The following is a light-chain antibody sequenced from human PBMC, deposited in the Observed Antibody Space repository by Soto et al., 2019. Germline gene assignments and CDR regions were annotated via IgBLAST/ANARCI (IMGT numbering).Light chain of an antibody. CDR1: QSVSSN. V-gene: IGKV3-15*01. CDR2: GAS. J-gene: IGKJ3*01. Sequence: EIVMTQSPATLSVSPGERATLSCRASQSVSSNLAWYQQKPGQAPRLLIYGASTRATGIPARFSGSGSGTEFTLTISSLQSEDFAVYYCQQYNNWPPLFTFGPGTKVAIK. CDR3: QQYNNWPPLFT.